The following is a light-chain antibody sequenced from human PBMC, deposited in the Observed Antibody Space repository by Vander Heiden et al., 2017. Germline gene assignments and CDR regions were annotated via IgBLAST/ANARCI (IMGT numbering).Light chain of an antibody. V-gene: IGKV3-15*01. CDR2: DAC. Sequence: IVMTQSPATLSVSPGERATLSCRASQSVTTNLAWYQQKPGQAPRLLMFDACSRATGIPARFSGSGSGTEFSLTISSLQSEDFAVYYCQQYNTWPITFGQGTRLEIK. CDR3: QQYNTWPIT. J-gene: IGKJ5*01. CDR1: QSVTTN.